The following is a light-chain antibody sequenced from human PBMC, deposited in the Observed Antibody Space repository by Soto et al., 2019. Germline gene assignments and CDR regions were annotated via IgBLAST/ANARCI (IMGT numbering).Light chain of an antibody. Sequence: EIVLTQSPGNLSLSPGERATLSCRASQSVTSNKLAWYQQKPGQAPRLLIYDASGRTTGSPDRFSGSGSGADFTLTISRLEPEDFAVYYCQQYGSSPITFGPGTRLEIK. CDR1: QSVTSNK. CDR2: DAS. CDR3: QQYGSSPIT. V-gene: IGKV3-20*01. J-gene: IGKJ5*01.